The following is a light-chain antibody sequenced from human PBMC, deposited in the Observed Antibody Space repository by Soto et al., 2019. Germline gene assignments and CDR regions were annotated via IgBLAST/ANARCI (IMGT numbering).Light chain of an antibody. Sequence: EIVMTQSPATLSVSPGARATLSCRTSQSVNGNLAWYQQKPGKAPRLLIHEASTRATGIPARFSGSGSGTYFTLTISSLQSEDFAVYYCKQYKDWSPITFGGGTQVEMK. J-gene: IGKJ4*01. V-gene: IGKV3-15*01. CDR2: EAS. CDR1: QSVNGN. CDR3: KQYKDWSPIT.